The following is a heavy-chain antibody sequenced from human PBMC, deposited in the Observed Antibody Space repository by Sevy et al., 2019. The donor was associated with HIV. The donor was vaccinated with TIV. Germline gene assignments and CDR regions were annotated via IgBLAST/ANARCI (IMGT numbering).Heavy chain of an antibody. CDR2: ISGSGGST. CDR1: GFTFSSYA. V-gene: IGHV3-23*01. CDR3: AKGGVIGYDFWSGYSPDYYYYGMDV. Sequence: GGSLRLSCAASGFTFSSYAMSWVRQAPGKGLEWVSAISGSGGSTYYADSVKGRFTISRDNSKNTLYLQMNSLRAEDTAVYYCAKGGVIGYDFWSGYSPDYYYYGMDVWGQGTTVTVSS. D-gene: IGHD3-3*01. J-gene: IGHJ6*02.